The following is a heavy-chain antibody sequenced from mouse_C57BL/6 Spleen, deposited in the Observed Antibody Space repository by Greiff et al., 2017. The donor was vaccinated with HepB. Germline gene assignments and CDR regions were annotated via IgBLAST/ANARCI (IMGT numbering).Heavy chain of an antibody. Sequence: EVKLMESGGGLVKPGGSLKLSCAASGFTFSSYAMSWVRQTPEKRLEWVATISDGGSYTYYPDNVKGRFTISRDNAKNNLYLQMSHLKSEDTAMYYCARDLGVVASYWYFDVWGTGTTVTVSS. CDR2: ISDGGSYT. V-gene: IGHV5-4*01. D-gene: IGHD1-1*01. J-gene: IGHJ1*03. CDR3: ARDLGVVASYWYFDV. CDR1: GFTFSSYA.